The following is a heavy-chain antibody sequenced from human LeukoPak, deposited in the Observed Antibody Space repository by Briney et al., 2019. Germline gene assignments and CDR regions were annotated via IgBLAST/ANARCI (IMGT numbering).Heavy chain of an antibody. CDR3: AKLNWGNEGGGGDAFDI. Sequence: GGSLRLSCAASGFTFSSYGMHWVRQAPGKGLEWVAFISYDGSNKYYADSVKGRFTISRDNSKNTLYLQMNSLRAEDTAVYYCAKLNWGNEGGGGDAFDIWGQGTMVTVSS. D-gene: IGHD7-27*01. CDR2: ISYDGSNK. CDR1: GFTFSSYG. J-gene: IGHJ3*02. V-gene: IGHV3-30*18.